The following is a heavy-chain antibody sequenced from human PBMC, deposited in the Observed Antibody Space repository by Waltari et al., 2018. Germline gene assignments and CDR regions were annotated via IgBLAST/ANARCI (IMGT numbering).Heavy chain of an antibody. J-gene: IGHJ4*02. CDR2: INHSGST. V-gene: IGHV4-34*01. CDR3: ARGEGNFDYFDY. D-gene: IGHD4-4*01. Sequence: QVQLQQWGAGLLKPSEPLSLTCAVYVGSFSGYYWSWIRQPPGKGLEWIGEINHSGSTNYNPSLKSRVTISVDTSKNQFSLKLSSVTAADTAVYYCARGEGNFDYFDYWGQGTLVTVSS. CDR1: VGSFSGYY.